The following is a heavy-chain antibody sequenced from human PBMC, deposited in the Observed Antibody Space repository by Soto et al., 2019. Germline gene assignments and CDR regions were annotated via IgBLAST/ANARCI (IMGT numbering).Heavy chain of an antibody. J-gene: IGHJ3*02. CDR1: GYTFTSYC. Sequence: ASVKVSCKASGYTFTSYCISWVRQAPVQGLEWMGWISAYNGNTNYAQKLQGRVTMTTDTSTSTAYMELRSLRSDDTAVYYCARDRGLLGAFDIWGQGTMVTVSS. CDR2: ISAYNGNT. V-gene: IGHV1-18*04. CDR3: ARDRGLLGAFDI. D-gene: IGHD1-26*01.